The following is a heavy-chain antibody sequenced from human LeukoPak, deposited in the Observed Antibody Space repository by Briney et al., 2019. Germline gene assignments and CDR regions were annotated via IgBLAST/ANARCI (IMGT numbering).Heavy chain of an antibody. Sequence: SGESLKISCKGSGYSFTRYWISWVRQMPGKGLEWMGAIDPADSYATYSPSFQGHVTISADKSINTAYIHWNSLKTSDTAIFYCAVGFFAGDAFWGQGTLISVPS. J-gene: IGHJ4*02. CDR3: AVGFFAGDAF. D-gene: IGHD2-21*02. CDR1: GYSFTRYW. V-gene: IGHV5-10-1*01. CDR2: IDPADSYA.